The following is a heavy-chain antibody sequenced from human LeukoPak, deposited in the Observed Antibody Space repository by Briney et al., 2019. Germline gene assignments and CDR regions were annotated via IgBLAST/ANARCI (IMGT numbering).Heavy chain of an antibody. CDR1: GFTFSTYS. D-gene: IGHD6-13*01. Sequence: PGGSLRLSWAASGFTFSTYSMNWVRQAPGKGLEWVSFISSSSSTIYYADSVKGRFTISRDNAKNSVYLQMNSLRAEDTAVYYCARGLGMESSSWYSWLHWGQGTLVTVSS. J-gene: IGHJ4*02. CDR2: ISSSSSTI. V-gene: IGHV3-48*04. CDR3: ARGLGMESSSWYSWLH.